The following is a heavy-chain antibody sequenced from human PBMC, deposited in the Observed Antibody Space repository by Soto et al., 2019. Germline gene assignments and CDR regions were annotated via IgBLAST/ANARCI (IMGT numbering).Heavy chain of an antibody. V-gene: IGHV3-30-3*01. CDR1: GFTFSSYA. CDR3: ARDGRHVGI. Sequence: GGSLRLSCAASGFTFSSYAMHWVRQAPGKGLEWVAVISYDGSNKHYADSVKGRFTISRDNSKNTLYLQMNSLRAEDTAVYYCARDGRHVGIWGQGTMVTVSS. J-gene: IGHJ3*02. CDR2: ISYDGSNK. D-gene: IGHD3-10*02.